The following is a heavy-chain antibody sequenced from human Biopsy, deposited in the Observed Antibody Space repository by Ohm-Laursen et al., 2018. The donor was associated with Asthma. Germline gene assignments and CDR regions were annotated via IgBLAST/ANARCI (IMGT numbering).Heavy chain of an antibody. D-gene: IGHD6-13*01. Sequence: TLSLTWAVSGGSISSGGYSWSWIRQPPGKGLEWIGEINHSGSTNYNPSLKSRVTISVDTSKNQFSLKLSSVTAADTAVYYCARITNDRIAAAGRYYYYGMDVWGQGTTVTVSS. CDR1: GGSISSGGYS. CDR3: ARITNDRIAAAGRYYYYGMDV. CDR2: INHSGST. V-gene: IGHV4-30-2*01. J-gene: IGHJ6*02.